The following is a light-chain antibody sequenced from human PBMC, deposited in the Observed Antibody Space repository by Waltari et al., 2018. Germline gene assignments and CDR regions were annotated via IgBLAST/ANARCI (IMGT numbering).Light chain of an antibody. V-gene: IGLV2-14*01. CDR2: DVS. CDR3: VSYTVTTTNV. J-gene: IGLJ1*01. Sequence: QSALTQPPSLSGSPGQSFPIPCPGTSRNVVSGDCFSWYQQQPGKAPNLMMYDVSKRPSGVSNRFSGSRSANTASLTISGLQAEDEADYYCVSYTVTTTNVFGTGTKVTVL. CDR1: SRNVVSGDC.